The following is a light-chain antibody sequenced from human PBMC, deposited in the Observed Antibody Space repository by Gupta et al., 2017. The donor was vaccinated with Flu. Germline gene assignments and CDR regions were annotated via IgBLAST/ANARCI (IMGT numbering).Light chain of an antibody. J-gene: IGKJ1*01. CDR3: QQEDSTPKT. CDR1: QSVLYSSKNKNC. Sequence: DIVMTQSPDSLAVSLGERATINCKSSQSVLYSSKNKNCLAWYQQKPGQPPKLLIYWASTREYGVPDRFSGSGSGTDFTLTISSLQAEDVAVYYCQQEDSTPKTFGQGTKVEIK. CDR2: WAS. V-gene: IGKV4-1*01.